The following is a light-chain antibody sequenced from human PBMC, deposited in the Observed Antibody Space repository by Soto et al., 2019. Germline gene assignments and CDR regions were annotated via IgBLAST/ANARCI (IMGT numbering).Light chain of an antibody. CDR3: LQDYNYPWT. Sequence: DVVIIQWRLSLPVTPVDPASISCRSSQSLLHSNGYNYLDWYLQKPGQSPQLLIYLGSNRASGVPSRFSGSGSGTDFTLTIDNVQPEDLATYYCLQDYNYPWTFGQGTKVDIK. CDR1: QSLLHSNGYNY. V-gene: IGKV2-28*01. CDR2: LGS. J-gene: IGKJ1*01.